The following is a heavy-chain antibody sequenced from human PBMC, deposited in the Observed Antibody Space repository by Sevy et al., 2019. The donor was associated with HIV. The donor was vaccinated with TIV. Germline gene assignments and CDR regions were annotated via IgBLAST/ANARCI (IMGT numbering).Heavy chain of an antibody. CDR3: ARSLTQIRDAFDI. Sequence: GGSLRLSCAASGFTFSDYYMNWIRQAPGKGLEWVSYISGSGSTMYYADSVKGRFTISKDNAKNSLYLQMNSLRAEDTAVYYCARSLTQIRDAFDIWGQGTMVTVSS. J-gene: IGHJ3*02. CDR2: ISGSGSTM. CDR1: GFTFSDYY. V-gene: IGHV3-11*01.